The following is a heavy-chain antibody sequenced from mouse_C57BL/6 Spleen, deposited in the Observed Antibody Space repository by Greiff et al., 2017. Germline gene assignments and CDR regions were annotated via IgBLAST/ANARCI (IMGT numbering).Heavy chain of an antibody. CDR3: ARGGYYDYENDY. D-gene: IGHD2-4*01. CDR2: IDPSDSYT. J-gene: IGHJ2*01. V-gene: IGHV1-69*01. Sequence: VQLQQPGAELVMPGASVKLSCKASGYTFTSYWMHWVKQRPGQGLEWIGEIDPSDSYTNYNQKFKGKSTLTVDKSSSTAYMQLSSLTSEDSAVYYCARGGYYDYENDYWGQGTTLTVSS. CDR1: GYTFTSYW.